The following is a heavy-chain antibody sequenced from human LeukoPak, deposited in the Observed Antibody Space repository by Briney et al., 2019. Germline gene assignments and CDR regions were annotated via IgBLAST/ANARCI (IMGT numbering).Heavy chain of an antibody. CDR3: AIYGSGSYGMAHFDY. J-gene: IGHJ4*02. Sequence: GGSLRLSCAASGFTFSSYAMSWVRQAPGKGLEWVSAISGSGGSTYYVDSVKGRFTISRDNSKNTLYLQMNSLRAEDTAVYYCAIYGSGSYGMAHFDYWGQGTLVTVSS. CDR2: ISGSGGST. D-gene: IGHD3-10*01. V-gene: IGHV3-23*01. CDR1: GFTFSSYA.